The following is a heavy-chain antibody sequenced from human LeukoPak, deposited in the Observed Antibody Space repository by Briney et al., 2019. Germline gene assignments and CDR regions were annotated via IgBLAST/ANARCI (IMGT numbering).Heavy chain of an antibody. CDR3: ARGGVYDYVWGSYRNNWFDP. CDR1: GASISSYY. V-gene: IGHV4-59*01. D-gene: IGHD3-16*02. J-gene: IGHJ5*02. Sequence: SATLPLSCPDAGASISSYYWSGIRQPPGKGVEGSGNIYYSGSTNYNPSLKSRVTISVDTSKNPFSLKLSSVTAADTAVYYCARGGVYDYVWGSYRNNWFDPWGQGTLVTVSS. CDR2: IYYSGST.